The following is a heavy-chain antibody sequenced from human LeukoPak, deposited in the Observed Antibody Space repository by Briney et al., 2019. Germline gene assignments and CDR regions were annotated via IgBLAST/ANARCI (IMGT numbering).Heavy chain of an antibody. CDR3: ARDRDYYGSGSYYNPSAYGMDV. J-gene: IGHJ6*02. CDR2: INPNSGGT. V-gene: IGHV1-2*02. D-gene: IGHD3-10*01. CDR1: GYTFTSYD. Sequence: ASVTVSCKASGYTFTSYDINWVRQAAGQGLEWMGWINPNSGGTNYAQKFQGRVTMTRDTSISTAYMELSRRRSDDTAVYYCARDRDYYGSGSYYNPSAYGMDVWGQGTTVTVSS.